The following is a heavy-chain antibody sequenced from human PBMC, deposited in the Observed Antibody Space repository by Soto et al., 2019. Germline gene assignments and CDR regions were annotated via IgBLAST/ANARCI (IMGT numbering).Heavy chain of an antibody. CDR2: IDPSDSYT. Sequence: GESLKISCKGSGYSFTSYWISWVRQMPGKGLEWMGRIDPSDSYTNYSPSFQGHVTISADKSISTAYLQWSSLEASDTAMYYCAREAGGTRTMDVWGQGTTVTVSS. CDR3: AREAGGTRTMDV. D-gene: IGHD2-8*01. CDR1: GYSFTSYW. J-gene: IGHJ6*02. V-gene: IGHV5-10-1*01.